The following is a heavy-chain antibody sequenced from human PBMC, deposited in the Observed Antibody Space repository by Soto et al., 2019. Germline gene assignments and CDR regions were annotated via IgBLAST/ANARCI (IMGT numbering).Heavy chain of an antibody. CDR3: ARVSLISRVFDY. Sequence: GGSLRLSCAASGFTFSGYSMNWVRQAPGKGLEWVSYLSGSSNTIYYADSVKGRFTISRDNARNSLYLQMNSLRAEDTAVYYCARVSLISRVFDYWGQGTLVTVSS. CDR2: LSGSSNTI. D-gene: IGHD2-15*01. CDR1: GFTFSGYS. V-gene: IGHV3-48*01. J-gene: IGHJ4*02.